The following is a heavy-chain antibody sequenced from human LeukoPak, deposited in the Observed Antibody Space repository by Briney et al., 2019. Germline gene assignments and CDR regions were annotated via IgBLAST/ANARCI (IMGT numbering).Heavy chain of an antibody. CDR3: ARGPTAVALVLEDY. CDR1: GGSFSGYY. J-gene: IGHJ4*02. D-gene: IGHD6-13*01. Sequence: SETLSLTCAVYGGSFSGYYWSWIRQPPGEGLEWIGEINHSGSTNYNPSLKSRVTISVDTSQNQFSLKLSSVTAADTAVYYCARGPTAVALVLEDYWGQGTLVTVSS. CDR2: INHSGST. V-gene: IGHV4-34*01.